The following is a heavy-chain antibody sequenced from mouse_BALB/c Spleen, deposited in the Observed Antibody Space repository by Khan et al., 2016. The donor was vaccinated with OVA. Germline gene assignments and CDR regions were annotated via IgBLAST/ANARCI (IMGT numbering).Heavy chain of an antibody. V-gene: IGHV9-3-1*01. CDR2: INTYTGEP. CDR3: AREDTTEWFAY. Sequence: QIQLVQSGPELKKPGETVKISCKASGYTFTNYGMNWVKQAPGKGLKWMGWINTYTGEPTYADDFKGRFAFSLETSASTAYLQINNLKNEDTATYFCAREDTTEWFAYWVQGTLVTVSA. J-gene: IGHJ3*01. CDR1: GYTFTNYG. D-gene: IGHD1-1*01.